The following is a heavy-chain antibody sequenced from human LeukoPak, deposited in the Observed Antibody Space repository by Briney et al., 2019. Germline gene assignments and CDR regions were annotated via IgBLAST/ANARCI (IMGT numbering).Heavy chain of an antibody. D-gene: IGHD3-22*01. V-gene: IGHV1-18*01. CDR1: GYTFTSYG. CDR2: INPYNGNT. J-gene: IGHJ4*02. Sequence: ASVKVSCKASGYTFTSYGISWVRQAPGQGLEWMGWINPYNGNTNYAQKLQGRVTMTTDTSTSTAYMELRSLRSDDTAVYYCARNSTAGYFDSSGYYPNKYYFDYWGQGTLVTVSS. CDR3: ARNSTAGYFDSSGYYPNKYYFDY.